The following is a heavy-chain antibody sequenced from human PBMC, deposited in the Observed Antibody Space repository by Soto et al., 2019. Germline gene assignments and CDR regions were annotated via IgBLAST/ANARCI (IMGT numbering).Heavy chain of an antibody. J-gene: IGHJ6*02. Sequence: QVQLVESGGGVVQPGRSLRLSCAASGFTFSSYGMHWVRQAPGKGLEWVAVISYDGSNKYYADSVKGRFTISRDNSKNTLYLQMNSLRAEDTAVYYCARGDSSSWPAYYYYGMDVWGQGTKVTVSS. CDR2: ISYDGSNK. CDR3: ARGDSSSWPAYYYYGMDV. V-gene: IGHV3-30*03. CDR1: GFTFSSYG. D-gene: IGHD6-13*01.